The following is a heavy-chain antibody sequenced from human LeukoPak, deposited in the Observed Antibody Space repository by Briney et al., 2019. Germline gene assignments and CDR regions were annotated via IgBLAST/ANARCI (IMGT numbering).Heavy chain of an antibody. CDR1: GFTFSSYA. Sequence: GGSLRLSCAASGFTFSSYAMSWVRQAPGKGLEWVSAISGSGGSTYYADSVKGRFTISRDNSKNTLYLQMNSLRAEDTAVYYCAKDRPKRITIFGVVTTSWGQGTTVTVSS. D-gene: IGHD3-3*01. CDR2: ISGSGGST. J-gene: IGHJ6*02. V-gene: IGHV3-23*01. CDR3: AKDRPKRITIFGVVTTS.